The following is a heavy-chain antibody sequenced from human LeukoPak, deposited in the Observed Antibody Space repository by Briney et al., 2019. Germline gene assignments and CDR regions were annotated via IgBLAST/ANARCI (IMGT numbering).Heavy chain of an antibody. J-gene: IGHJ6*03. CDR3: ARAGVAARPPPYYYYYYYMDV. D-gene: IGHD6-6*01. CDR2: IIPILGIA. CDR1: GGTFSSYA. V-gene: IGHV1-69*04. Sequence: SVKVSCKASGGTFSSYAISWVRQAPGQGLEWMGRIIPILGIANYAQKFQGRVTITRNTSISTAYMELSSLRSEDTAVYYCARAGVAARPPPYYYYYYYMDVWGKGTTVTVSS.